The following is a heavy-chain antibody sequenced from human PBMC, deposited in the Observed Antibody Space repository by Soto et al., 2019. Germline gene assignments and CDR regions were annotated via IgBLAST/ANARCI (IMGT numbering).Heavy chain of an antibody. Sequence: QVQLVESGGGVVQPGRSLRLSCAASGFTFSSYGMHWVRQAPGKGLEWVAVIWYDGSNKDYADSVKGRFTISRDNSKNTLYLQMNSLRAEDTAVYYCARDGSRGGMDVWGQGTTVTVSS. V-gene: IGHV3-33*01. CDR2: IWYDGSNK. CDR1: GFTFSSYG. CDR3: ARDGSRGGMDV. J-gene: IGHJ6*02. D-gene: IGHD3-10*01.